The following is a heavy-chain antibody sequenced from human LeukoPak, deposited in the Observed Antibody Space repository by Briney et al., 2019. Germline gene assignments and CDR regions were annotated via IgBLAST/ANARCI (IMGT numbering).Heavy chain of an antibody. CDR1: GGSISSYY. J-gene: IGHJ4*02. CDR2: IYTSGST. D-gene: IGHD3-10*01. V-gene: IGHV4-4*09. Sequence: SETLSLTCTVSGGSISSYYWSWIRQPPGKGLEWIGYIYTSGSTNYNPSLKSRVTISADTSKNQFSLKLSSVTAADTAVYYCARRRVNYYGSGSYYDLWGQGTLVTVSS. CDR3: ARRRVNYYGSGSYYDL.